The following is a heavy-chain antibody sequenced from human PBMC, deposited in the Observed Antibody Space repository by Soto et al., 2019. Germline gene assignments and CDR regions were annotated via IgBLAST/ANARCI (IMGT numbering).Heavy chain of an antibody. D-gene: IGHD3-22*01. J-gene: IGHJ6*02. Sequence: QVQLVESGGGVVQPGRSLRLSCAASGFTFSSYGMHWVRQAPGKGLEWVAVIWYDGSNKYYADSVKGRFTISRDNSKNTLYLQMNSLRAEDTAVYYCARAPYYYDSSGYYPYYYYGMDVWGHGTTVTVSS. CDR2: IWYDGSNK. V-gene: IGHV3-33*01. CDR3: ARAPYYYDSSGYYPYYYYGMDV. CDR1: GFTFSSYG.